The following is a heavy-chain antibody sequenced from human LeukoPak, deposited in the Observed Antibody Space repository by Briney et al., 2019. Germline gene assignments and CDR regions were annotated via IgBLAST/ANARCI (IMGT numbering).Heavy chain of an antibody. CDR1: GVTFSNYA. CDR2: IYSGGST. D-gene: IGHD3-22*01. V-gene: IGHV3-66*01. Sequence: PGGSLRLSCAASGVTFSNYAMSWVRQAPGKGLEWVSVIYSGGSTYYADSVKGRFTISRDNSKNTLYLQMNSLRAEDTAVYYCAGDGYYYDSSGYYTFDYWGQGTLVTVSS. CDR3: AGDGYYYDSSGYYTFDY. J-gene: IGHJ4*02.